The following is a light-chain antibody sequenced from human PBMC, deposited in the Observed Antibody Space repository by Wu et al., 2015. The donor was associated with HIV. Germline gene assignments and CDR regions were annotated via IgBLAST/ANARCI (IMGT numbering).Light chain of an antibody. CDR3: QQTFSIPYT. CDR2: AAS. V-gene: IGKV1-39*01. CDR1: QNVKNY. J-gene: IGKJ2*01. Sequence: DIQVTQSPSSLSAPEQDKITITCQTSQNVKNYLSWFQQKPGKAPKFLIFAASTLERGVPSRFAGSGSGTHFTLTISDLQPDDFATYYCQQTFSIPYTFGQGT.